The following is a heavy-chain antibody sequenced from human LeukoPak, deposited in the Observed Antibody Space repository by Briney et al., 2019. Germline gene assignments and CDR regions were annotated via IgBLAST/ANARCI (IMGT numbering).Heavy chain of an antibody. V-gene: IGHV1-69*04. CDR1: GYTFTSYD. CDR2: IIPILGIA. CDR3: AREGIAVLGAFDI. Sequence: SVKVSCKASGYTFTSYDINWVRQAPGQGLEWMGRIIPILGIANYAQKFQGRVTITADKSTSTAYMELSSLRSEDTAVYYCAREGIAVLGAFDIWGQGTMVTVSS. D-gene: IGHD6-19*01. J-gene: IGHJ3*02.